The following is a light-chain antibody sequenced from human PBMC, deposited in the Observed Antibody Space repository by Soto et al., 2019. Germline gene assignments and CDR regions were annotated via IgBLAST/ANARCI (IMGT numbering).Light chain of an antibody. J-gene: IGKJ2*01. CDR2: QAS. CDR1: HSISGW. V-gene: IGKV1-5*03. CDR3: QQYYTYPYT. Sequence: DIQMTQSPSTLSSSVGDRVTITCRASHSISGWLAWYQQKPGKDPKLLIYQASTLESGVPSRFSGRGSGTDFTLTISSLQPDDFATYYCQQYYTYPYTFGQGTNLEIK.